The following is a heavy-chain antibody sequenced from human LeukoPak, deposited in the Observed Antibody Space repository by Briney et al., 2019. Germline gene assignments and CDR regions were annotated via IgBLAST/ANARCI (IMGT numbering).Heavy chain of an antibody. D-gene: IGHD1-26*01. V-gene: IGHV4-39*01. CDR3: AREEWELRY. CDR2: IYYSETT. CDR1: GVSVSSGSYY. Sequence: SETLSLTCTVSGVSVSSGSYYWRWMRQPPGKGLEWIGSIYYSETTYYKLSLKSRVTISVDTSKEQFSLKLSSVTAADTAVYYCAREEWELRYWGQGTLVTVSP. J-gene: IGHJ4*02.